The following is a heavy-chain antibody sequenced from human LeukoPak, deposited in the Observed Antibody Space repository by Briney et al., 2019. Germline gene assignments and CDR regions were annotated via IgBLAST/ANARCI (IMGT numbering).Heavy chain of an antibody. Sequence: GGSLRLSCAASGFTFSTFAMIWVRQAPGKGLEWVSYISSSGSTIYYAESVKGRFTISRDNAKKSLYLQMNSLRAEDTAVYYCAGGHSSGYYPIDYRGQGTLVTVSS. CDR2: ISSSGSTI. J-gene: IGHJ4*02. D-gene: IGHD3-22*01. V-gene: IGHV3-48*01. CDR3: AGGHSSGYYPIDY. CDR1: GFTFSTFA.